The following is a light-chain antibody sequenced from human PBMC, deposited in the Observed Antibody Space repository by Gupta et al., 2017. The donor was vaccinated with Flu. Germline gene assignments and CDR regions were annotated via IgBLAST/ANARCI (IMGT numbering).Light chain of an antibody. CDR3: SAYTGRITLV. Sequence: SSDVSGVNNVSWYQQFPGQAPKLILYEVTKRPSGVPERFSGSKSVNTTSLTFSGLQAEDESDYFCSAYTGRITLVFGRGTELTVL. V-gene: IGLV2-8*01. CDR1: SSDVSGVNN. J-gene: IGLJ2*01. CDR2: EVT.